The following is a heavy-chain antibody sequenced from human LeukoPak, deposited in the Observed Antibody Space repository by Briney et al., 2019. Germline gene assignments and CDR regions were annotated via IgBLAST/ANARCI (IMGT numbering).Heavy chain of an antibody. CDR2: INQDGSQK. D-gene: IGHD4-17*01. CDR1: GFTFSDYW. Sequence: GGSLRLSCAASGFTFSDYWMNCVRQAPGKGLEWVANINQDGSQKHYVDSVKGRFTISRDNAKNSMYLQMNSLRVEDTAVYYCARGMTGDYSDYWGQGTLVTVSS. J-gene: IGHJ4*02. CDR3: ARGMTGDYSDY. V-gene: IGHV3-7*03.